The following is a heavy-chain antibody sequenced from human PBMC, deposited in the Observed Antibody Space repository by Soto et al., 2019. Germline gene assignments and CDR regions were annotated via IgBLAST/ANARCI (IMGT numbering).Heavy chain of an antibody. Sequence: EVQLMESGGGLVQPGGSLRLSCAASGFTFSTYWMDWVRQTPGKGLEWVANINQDGSEKNYVDSVTGRFTIYRDNAKNSLYLQMSSLTAEDSALYYCSRSLNSWGQGTLVTVSS. J-gene: IGHJ4*02. CDR3: SRSLNS. V-gene: IGHV3-7*01. CDR2: INQDGSEK. CDR1: GFTFSTYW.